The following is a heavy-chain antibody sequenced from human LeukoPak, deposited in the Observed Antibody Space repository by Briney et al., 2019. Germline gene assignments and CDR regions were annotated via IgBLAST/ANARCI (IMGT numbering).Heavy chain of an antibody. CDR1: GFTFRNYT. CDR3: AKEVKDTGYYHLDN. J-gene: IGHJ4*02. D-gene: IGHD3-3*01. Sequence: GGSLRLSCAASGFTFRNYTMTWVRQAPGKGLEWVSAISGSGGSTYYADSVKGRFTISRDNSKNTLYLQMDRLRDEDTALFYCAKEVKDTGYYHLDNWGQGTLVTVSS. CDR2: ISGSGGST. V-gene: IGHV3-23*01.